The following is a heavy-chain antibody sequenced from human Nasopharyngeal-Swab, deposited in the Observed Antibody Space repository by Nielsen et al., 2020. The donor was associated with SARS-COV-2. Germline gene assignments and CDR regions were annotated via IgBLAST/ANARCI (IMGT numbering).Heavy chain of an antibody. Sequence: SETLSLTCTVSGGSITSGGYYWTWIRQRPGRDLEWTGYIYYNGRSYYSPSLKSRLTLSVDTSADQFSLNLNSLTAADTAVYYCARMKQYGFDYWDHGALVTVSS. CDR1: GGSITSGGYY. D-gene: IGHD1/OR15-1a*01. V-gene: IGHV4-31*03. CDR3: ARMKQYGFDY. J-gene: IGHJ4*01. CDR2: IYYNGRS.